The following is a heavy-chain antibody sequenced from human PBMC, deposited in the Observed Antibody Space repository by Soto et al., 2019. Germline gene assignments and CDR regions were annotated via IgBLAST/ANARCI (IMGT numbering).Heavy chain of an antibody. D-gene: IGHD3-10*01. CDR2: IYHRRSS. J-gene: IGHJ3*02. Sequence: QVQLQESGPGLVKPSWSLSLTCTVSNASISSRKWWTWVRQPPGKGLEWIGGIYHRRSSNHNPSLQSRVTMSVDKSNNLFPLKMTSVTAADTAVYYCASKFVELLADAFDIWGHGTVVSVSS. CDR3: ASKFVELLADAFDI. V-gene: IGHV4-4*02. CDR1: NASISSRKW.